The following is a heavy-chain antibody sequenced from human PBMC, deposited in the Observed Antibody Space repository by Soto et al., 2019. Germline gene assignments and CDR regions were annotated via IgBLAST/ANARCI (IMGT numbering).Heavy chain of an antibody. D-gene: IGHD1-1*01. CDR2: YHSGGST. CDR1: GVSLNTADTW. V-gene: IGHV4-30-4*01. Sequence: QVQLQESGSGLVKPSQSLSLTCTVSGVSLNTADTWWSWIRQSPGKGLEFIGYYHSGGSTYYDASFTSRDIIAADTSNSQFSLKLSSVTVADTAVYFCVRCRQMESGNDYGLDVWGQGTTVTVSS. J-gene: IGHJ6*02. CDR3: VRCRQMESGNDYGLDV.